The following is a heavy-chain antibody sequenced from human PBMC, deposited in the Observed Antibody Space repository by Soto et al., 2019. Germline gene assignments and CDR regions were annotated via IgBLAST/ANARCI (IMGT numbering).Heavy chain of an antibody. Sequence: SETLSLTCTVSGGSISSYYWSWIRQPPGKGLEWIGYIYYSGSTNYNPSLKSRVTISVDTSKNQFSLKLSSVTAADTAVYYCAREMTTVTTDYYYYYYMDVWGKGTTVTVSS. CDR1: GGSISSYY. CDR3: AREMTTVTTDYYYYYYMDV. J-gene: IGHJ6*03. V-gene: IGHV4-59*01. CDR2: IYYSGST. D-gene: IGHD4-17*01.